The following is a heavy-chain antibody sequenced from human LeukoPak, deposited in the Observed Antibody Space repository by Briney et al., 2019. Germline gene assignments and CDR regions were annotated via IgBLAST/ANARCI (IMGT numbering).Heavy chain of an antibody. CDR2: INPNSGGT. D-gene: IGHD2-15*01. Sequence: AASVKVSCKASGYTFTGYYMHWVRQAPGQGLEWMGWINPNSGGTNYAQKFQGRVTMTRDTSISTAYMELSRLRSDDTAVYYCARDTWDIVVVVAGIDPWGQGTLVTVSS. J-gene: IGHJ5*02. CDR3: ARDTWDIVVVVAGIDP. V-gene: IGHV1-2*02. CDR1: GYTFTGYY.